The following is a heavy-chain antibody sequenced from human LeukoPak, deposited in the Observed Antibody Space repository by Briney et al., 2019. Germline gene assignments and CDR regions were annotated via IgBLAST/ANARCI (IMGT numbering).Heavy chain of an antibody. CDR3: ARGGRATTVVTPVAVRY. CDR1: GGSISSGDYY. D-gene: IGHD4-23*01. Sequence: SETLSLTCTVFGGSISSGDYYWSWIRRPAGKGLEWIGYIYYSGSTYYNPSLKSRVTISVDTSKNQFSLKLSSVTAADTAVYYCARGGRATTVVTPVAVRYWGQGTLVTVSS. CDR2: IYYSGST. V-gene: IGHV4-30-4*01. J-gene: IGHJ4*02.